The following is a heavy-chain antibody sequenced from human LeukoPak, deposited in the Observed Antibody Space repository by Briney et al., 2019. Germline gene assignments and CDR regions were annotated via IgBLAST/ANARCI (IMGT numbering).Heavy chain of an antibody. J-gene: IGHJ4*02. V-gene: IGHV3-30*02. CDR3: AKVKQCSSSWYVIDY. CDR2: IRYDGSNK. Sequence: GGSLRLSCAASGFTFSSYGMHWVRQAPGKGLEWVAFIRYDGSNKYYADSVKGRFTISRDNSKNTLYLQMNSLRAEDTAVYYCAKVKQCSSSWYVIDYWGQGTLVTVSS. CDR1: GFTFSSYG. D-gene: IGHD6-13*01.